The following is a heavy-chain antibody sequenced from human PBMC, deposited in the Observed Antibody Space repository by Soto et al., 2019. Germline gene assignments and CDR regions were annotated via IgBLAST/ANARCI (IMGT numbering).Heavy chain of an antibody. CDR3: ARYGRKVPAANEINWFDP. V-gene: IGHV5-51*01. J-gene: IGHJ5*02. D-gene: IGHD2-2*01. CDR1: GYSFTSYW. Sequence: GESLKISCKGSGYSFTSYWIGWVRQMPGKGLEWMGIIYPGDSDTRYSPSFQGQVTISADKSISTAYLQWSSLKASDTAMYYCARYGRKVPAANEINWFDPWGQGTLVTVSS. CDR2: IYPGDSDT.